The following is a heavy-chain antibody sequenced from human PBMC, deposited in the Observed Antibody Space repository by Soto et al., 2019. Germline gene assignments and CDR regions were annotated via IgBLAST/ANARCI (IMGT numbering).Heavy chain of an antibody. CDR1: GYTFTSFY. Sequence: QVQLVQSGAEVKNPGASVKVSCKASGYTFTSFYIHWVRQAPGQGLEWMSIINPNGGSTNYAHTLQGRHSLTRDTSTNTGYLELSSLRSEDTAVYYCARGLTSGDYWGQGTLVTVSS. V-gene: IGHV1-46*01. CDR2: INPNGGST. J-gene: IGHJ4*02. CDR3: ARGLTSGDY.